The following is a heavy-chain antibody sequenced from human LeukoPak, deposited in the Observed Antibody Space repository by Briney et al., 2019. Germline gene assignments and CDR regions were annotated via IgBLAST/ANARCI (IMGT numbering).Heavy chain of an antibody. V-gene: IGHV1-69*13. Sequence: SVKVSCKAFGGTFSSYAISWVRQAPGQGPEWMGGIIPIFGTANYAQKFQGRVTITADESTSTAYMELSSLRSEDTAVYYCATSIAVAGMDWFDPWGQGTLVTVSS. J-gene: IGHJ5*02. D-gene: IGHD6-19*01. CDR1: GGTFSSYA. CDR3: ATSIAVAGMDWFDP. CDR2: IIPIFGTA.